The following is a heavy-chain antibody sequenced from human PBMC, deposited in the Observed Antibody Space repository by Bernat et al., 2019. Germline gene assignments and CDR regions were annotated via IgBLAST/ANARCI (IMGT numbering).Heavy chain of an antibody. V-gene: IGHV3-23*04. Sequence: EVQLVESGGGLVQPGGSLRLSCAASGFTFTYYAMSWVRQAPGKGLEWVSGISGSGGSTYYADSVKGRFTISRDNSKNTLYLQMNSLRAEATAVYYCVKGGYCSGGSCYPGYYFDYWGQGTLVTVSS. D-gene: IGHD2-15*01. CDR3: VKGGYCSGGSCYPGYYFDY. CDR2: ISGSGGST. J-gene: IGHJ4*02. CDR1: GFTFTYYA.